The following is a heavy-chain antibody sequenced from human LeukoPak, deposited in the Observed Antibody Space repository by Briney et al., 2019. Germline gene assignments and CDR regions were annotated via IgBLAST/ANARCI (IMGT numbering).Heavy chain of an antibody. V-gene: IGHV3-64*01. CDR1: GFIFSRYG. CDR2: ISKGGGST. CDR3: ARGLITGAAGTYYYYGMDV. J-gene: IGHJ6*02. Sequence: GGSLRLSCVASGFIFSRYGMHWVRRAPGKGLEYVSAISKGGGSTYYANSVKGRFTISRDNSKNTLYLQMGSLRGEDMAVYYCARGLITGAAGTYYYYGMDVWGQGTTVTVSS. D-gene: IGHD6-13*01.